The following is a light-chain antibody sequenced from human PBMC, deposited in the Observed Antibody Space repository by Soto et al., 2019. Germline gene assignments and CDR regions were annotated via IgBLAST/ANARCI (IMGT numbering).Light chain of an antibody. J-gene: IGLJ3*02. CDR1: SSNIGAGYD. Sequence: QSVLTQPPSVSGAPGQRVTISCTGSSSNIGAGYDVHWYQQLPGTAPKLLIYRNNNRPSGVPDRFSGSKSGTSASLAITGLQAEDEADYYCHSYDSSLSGSVFSGGTKLTVL. CDR3: HSYDSSLSGSV. CDR2: RNN. V-gene: IGLV1-40*01.